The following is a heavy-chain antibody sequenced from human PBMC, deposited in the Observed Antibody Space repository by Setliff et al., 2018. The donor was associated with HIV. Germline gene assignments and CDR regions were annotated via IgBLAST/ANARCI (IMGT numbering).Heavy chain of an antibody. CDR2: VYLCGSI. V-gene: IGHV4-59*01. CDR1: GGSISNDY. D-gene: IGHD4-17*01. Sequence: SETLSLTCTVSGGSISNDYWGWVRQPPGKGLEWIGFVYLCGSITYNPSLKSRVTISIDRSKNEFSLKLSSVTAADTALYYCARDRDYGGNRDAFDIWGQGIMVTVSS. J-gene: IGHJ3*02. CDR3: ARDRDYGGNRDAFDI.